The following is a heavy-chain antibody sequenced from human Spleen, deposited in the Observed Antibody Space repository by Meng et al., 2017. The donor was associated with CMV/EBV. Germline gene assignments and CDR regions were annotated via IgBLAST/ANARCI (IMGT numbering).Heavy chain of an antibody. CDR1: GGSFSGYY. CDR2: IYNTGIT. D-gene: IGHD3-22*01. CDR3: ARGQDYYDSSGYYPSYYFDY. V-gene: IGHV4-34*01. Sequence: SETLSLTCAVYGGSFSGYYWSWIRQPPGRGLEWIATIYNTGITNYNPSLKSRVTISVDTSKNQFSLNLSSVTAADTAVYYCARGQDYYDSSGYYPSYYFDYWGQGILVTVSS. J-gene: IGHJ4*02.